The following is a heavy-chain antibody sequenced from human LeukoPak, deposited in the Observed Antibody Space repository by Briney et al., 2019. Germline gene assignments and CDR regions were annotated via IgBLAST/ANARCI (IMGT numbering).Heavy chain of an antibody. J-gene: IGHJ6*02. D-gene: IGHD1-1*01. CDR2: INHSGST. Sequence: SETLSLTCAVYGRSFSGYYWSWIRQPPGKGLEWIGEINHSGSTNYNPSLKSRVTISVDTSKNQFSLKLSSVTAADTAVYYCARVPGSNMRDTTKYGMDVWGQGTTVTVSS. CDR3: ARVPGSNMRDTTKYGMDV. CDR1: GRSFSGYY. V-gene: IGHV4-34*01.